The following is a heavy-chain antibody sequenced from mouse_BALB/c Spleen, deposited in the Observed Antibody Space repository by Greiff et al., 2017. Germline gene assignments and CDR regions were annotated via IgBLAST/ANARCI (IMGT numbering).Heavy chain of an antibody. CDR3: ARLDGSTSYYAMDY. Sequence: EVKLMESGGDLVKPGGSLKLSCAASGFTFSSYGMSWVRQTPDKRLEWVATISSGGSYTYYPDSVKGRFTISRDNAKNTLYLQMSSLKSEDTAMYYCARLDGSTSYYAMDYWGQGTSVTVSS. J-gene: IGHJ4*01. CDR1: GFTFSSYG. CDR2: ISSGGSYT. V-gene: IGHV5-6*01. D-gene: IGHD1-1*01.